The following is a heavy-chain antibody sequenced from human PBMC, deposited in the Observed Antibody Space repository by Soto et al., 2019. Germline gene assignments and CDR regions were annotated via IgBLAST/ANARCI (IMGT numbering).Heavy chain of an antibody. V-gene: IGHV3-23*01. CDR3: AKDRSSDWYRPEAFDY. J-gene: IGHJ4*02. D-gene: IGHD6-19*01. CDR1: GFTFGRHA. Sequence: GASLRLSCAASGFTFGRHAMRWVRQAPGKGLEWVSAISGSGGSTNYADSVKGRFTISRDNAKNTLYRQRSSLRVDDTAVYYSAKDRSSDWYRPEAFDYWGQGSVVTVS. CDR2: ISGSGGST.